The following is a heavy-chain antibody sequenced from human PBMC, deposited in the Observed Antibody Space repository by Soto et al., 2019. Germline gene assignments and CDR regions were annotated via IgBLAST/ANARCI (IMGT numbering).Heavy chain of an antibody. CDR1: GGSFSGYY. J-gene: IGHJ6*02. Sequence: PSETLSLTCAVYGGSFSGYYWSWIRQPPGKGLEWIGEINHSGSTNYNPSLKRRVTISVDTSKNQFSLKLSSVTAADTAVYYCARVVLVRGVIIMHYYYYYGMDVWGQGTTVTVSS. D-gene: IGHD3-10*01. V-gene: IGHV4-34*01. CDR3: ARVVLVRGVIIMHYYYYYGMDV. CDR2: INHSGST.